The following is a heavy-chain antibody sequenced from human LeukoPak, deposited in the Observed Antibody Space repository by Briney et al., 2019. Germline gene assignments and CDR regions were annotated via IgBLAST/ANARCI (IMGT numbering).Heavy chain of an antibody. CDR3: ARAWIQLWLRGYDY. Sequence: PGGSLRLSCAASGFTFSSYAMHWVRQAPGKGLEWVAVISYDGSNKYHADSVKGRFTISRDNSKNTLYLQMNSLRAEDTAVYYCARAWIQLWLRGYDYWGQGTLVTVSS. J-gene: IGHJ4*02. CDR2: ISYDGSNK. D-gene: IGHD5-18*01. V-gene: IGHV3-30-3*01. CDR1: GFTFSSYA.